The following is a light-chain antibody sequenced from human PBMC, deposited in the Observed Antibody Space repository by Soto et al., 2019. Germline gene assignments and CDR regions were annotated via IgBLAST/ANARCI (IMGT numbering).Light chain of an antibody. CDR2: AAS. J-gene: IGKJ5*01. V-gene: IGKV1-12*01. Sequence: DIEMTQSPSSVSASVGDRVAMTCRASQVISTWLAWYQQKPGQAPKLLIYAASVLESGVPSRFSGSGSGTDFTLTISSVQPEDFATYRCQQANSFPITFGQGTRLEI. CDR1: QVISTW. CDR3: QQANSFPIT.